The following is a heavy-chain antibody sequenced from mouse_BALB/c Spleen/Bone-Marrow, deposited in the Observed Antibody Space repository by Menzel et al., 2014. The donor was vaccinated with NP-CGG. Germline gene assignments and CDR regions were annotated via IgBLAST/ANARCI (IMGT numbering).Heavy chain of an antibody. V-gene: IGHV5-6-5*01. Sequence: EVQLVESGGGLVKPGGSLKLSCVASGFTFSNYVMSWVRRTPEKRLEWVASITSGGSTYYPDSVKGRFTISRDNARNILYLQMSSLRSEDTAMYYCARGRGGYYEFAYWGQGTLVTVSA. D-gene: IGHD2-3*01. J-gene: IGHJ3*01. CDR2: ITSGGST. CDR1: GFTFSNYV. CDR3: ARGRGGYYEFAY.